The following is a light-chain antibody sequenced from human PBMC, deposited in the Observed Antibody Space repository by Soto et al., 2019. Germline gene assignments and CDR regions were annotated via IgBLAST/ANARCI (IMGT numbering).Light chain of an antibody. CDR2: DND. J-gene: IGLJ2*01. CDR1: SSTFGSNA. V-gene: IGLV1-44*01. CDR3: AAWDDSLNGHV. Sequence: QAVVTQPPSASGTPGQRVAISCSGSSSTFGSNAVNWYQQLPGTAPKLLIYDNDQRPSGVPDRFSGSKSGTSASLAISGLQSDDAADYYCAAWDDSLNGHVFGGGTKLPVL.